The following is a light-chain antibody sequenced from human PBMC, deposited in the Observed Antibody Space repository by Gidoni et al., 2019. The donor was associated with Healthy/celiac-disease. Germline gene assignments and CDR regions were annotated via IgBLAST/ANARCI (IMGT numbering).Light chain of an antibody. CDR1: QSVRSSY. CDR3: QQYGSSPSPMYT. Sequence: ELVLTQSPGTLSLSPGERATLSCRASQSVRSSYLAWYQQKPGQAPRLLIYGASSRATGIPDRFSGSGSGTDFTLTISRLEPEDFAVYYCQQYGSSPSPMYTFXXXTKLEIK. V-gene: IGKV3-20*01. J-gene: IGKJ2*01. CDR2: GAS.